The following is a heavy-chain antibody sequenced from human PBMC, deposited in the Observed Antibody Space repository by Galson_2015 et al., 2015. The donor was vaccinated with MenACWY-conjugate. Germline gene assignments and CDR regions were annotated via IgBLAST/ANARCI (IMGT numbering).Heavy chain of an antibody. Sequence: SLRLSCAASGFTFSSYWMHWVRQAPGKGLVWVSRINSDGSGTSYADSVKGRFTISRDNAKNTLYLQMNSLRAEDTAVYYCARPDEAAVPDCYFDLWGRGTLVTVSS. J-gene: IGHJ2*01. D-gene: IGHD2-15*01. CDR2: INSDGSGT. CDR1: GFTFSSYW. V-gene: IGHV3-74*01. CDR3: ARPDEAAVPDCYFDL.